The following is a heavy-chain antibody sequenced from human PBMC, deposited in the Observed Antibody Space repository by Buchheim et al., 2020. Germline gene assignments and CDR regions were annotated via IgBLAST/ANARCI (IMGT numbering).Heavy chain of an antibody. V-gene: IGHV1-8*01. J-gene: IGHJ6*02. CDR3: ASRYCSGGSCYSPYYYYYGMDV. CDR1: GYTFTSYD. Sequence: QVQLVQSGAEVKKPGASVKVSCKASGYTFTSYDINWVRQATGQGLEWMGWMNPNSGNTCYAQTFQGRVTITRHTSISTAYMELSSLRSEDTAVYYGASRYCSGGSCYSPYYYYYGMDVWGQGTT. CDR2: MNPNSGNT. D-gene: IGHD2-15*01.